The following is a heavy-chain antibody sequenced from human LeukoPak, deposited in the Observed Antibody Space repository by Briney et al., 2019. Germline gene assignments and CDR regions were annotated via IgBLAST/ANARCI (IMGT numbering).Heavy chain of an antibody. Sequence: GSSVKVSCKASGGTFSSYAISWVRQAPGQGLEWMGRIIPIFGTANYAQKFQGRVTITTDESTSTAYMELSSLRSDDTAVYYCASWAGYCSTNNCYATSLDYWGQGTLVTVSA. CDR2: IIPIFGTA. CDR3: ASWAGYCSTNNCYATSLDY. J-gene: IGHJ4*02. D-gene: IGHD2-2*01. CDR1: GGTFSSYA. V-gene: IGHV1-69*05.